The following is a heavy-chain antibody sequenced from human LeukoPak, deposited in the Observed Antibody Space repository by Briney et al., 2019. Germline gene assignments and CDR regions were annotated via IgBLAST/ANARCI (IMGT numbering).Heavy chain of an antibody. Sequence: ASVKVSCKASGYTFTNYGINWVRQAPGQGLEWMGWISAYNGNTNYAQKLQGRVTMTTDTSTSTAYMELRSLRSDDTAVYYCARRLDSSSWGYYYYMDVWGKGTTVTVSS. CDR1: GYTFTNYG. D-gene: IGHD6-13*01. CDR2: ISAYNGNT. CDR3: ARRLDSSSWGYYYYMDV. J-gene: IGHJ6*03. V-gene: IGHV1-18*01.